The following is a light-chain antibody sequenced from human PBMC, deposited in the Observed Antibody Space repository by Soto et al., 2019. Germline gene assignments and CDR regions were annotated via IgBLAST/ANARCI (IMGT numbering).Light chain of an antibody. CDR1: SSNIGNNY. CDR2: GST. J-gene: IGLJ1*01. Sequence: QSVLTQPPSVSAAPGQKVTISCSGSSSNIGNNYVSWYQQLPGTAPKLLIYGSTNRPSGVPGRFSGSKSGTSASLAITGLQAEDEADYYCQSYDSSLSGYVFGAGTKLTVL. V-gene: IGLV1-40*01. CDR3: QSYDSSLSGYV.